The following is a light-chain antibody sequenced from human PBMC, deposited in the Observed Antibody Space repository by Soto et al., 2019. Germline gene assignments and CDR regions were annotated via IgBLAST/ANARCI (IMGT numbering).Light chain of an antibody. CDR2: NTN. CDR1: SGSVSTNYY. CDR3: VLYMGLGIAV. J-gene: IGLJ2*01. Sequence: QTVMTQEPSFSVSPGGTVTLTCGLSSGSVSTNYYPSWYQQTPGQAPRTLIYNTNSRSSGVPDRFSGSILGNKAALTITGAQADDESDYYCVLYMGLGIAVFGGGTKLTVL. V-gene: IGLV8-61*01.